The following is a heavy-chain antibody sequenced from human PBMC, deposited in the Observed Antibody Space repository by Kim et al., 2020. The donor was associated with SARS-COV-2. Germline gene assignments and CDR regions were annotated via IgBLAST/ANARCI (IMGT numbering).Heavy chain of an antibody. V-gene: IGHV3-33*01. D-gene: IGHD1-26*01. CDR3: ARGKVSAGSTRSTGALDV. J-gene: IGHJ3*01. CDR1: GLTVSRTA. Sequence: GGSLRLSCAASGLTVSRTAMHWVRQAPGKGLEWVAVVWYDGSKRYFGDSVKGRFSIARDNSMNTVELQMNSLRVDDTATYYCARGKVSAGSTRSTGALDVWGQGTVVIVSS. CDR2: VWYDGSKR.